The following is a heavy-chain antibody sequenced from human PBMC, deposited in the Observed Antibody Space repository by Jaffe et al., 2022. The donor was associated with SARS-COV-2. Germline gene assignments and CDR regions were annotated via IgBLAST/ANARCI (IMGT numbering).Heavy chain of an antibody. CDR2: IYYSGMT. Sequence: QLQLEESGPGLVKPSETLSLTCTVSTGSISSTNYYWGWIRQPPGKGLEWIGSIYYSGMTSYNPSLQSRLTISVDTSKNQFSLKLTSVTAADTAIYYCARHLQTSHWKYYFDNWGQGTLVTVSS. CDR1: TGSISSTNYY. D-gene: IGHD1-1*01. CDR3: ARHLQTSHWKYYFDN. V-gene: IGHV4-39*01. J-gene: IGHJ4*02.